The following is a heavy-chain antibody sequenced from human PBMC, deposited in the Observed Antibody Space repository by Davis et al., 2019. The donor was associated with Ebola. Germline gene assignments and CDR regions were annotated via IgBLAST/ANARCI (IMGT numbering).Heavy chain of an antibody. CDR3: ARGHTYGRWDDWFDP. Sequence: ASVKVSCKASGYTFAPHYIHWVRQAPGQGLEWMGRINPNFGGKIYAQKFQDRVTLTIDTSINTAYMELDRLSSDDTAVYYCARGHTYGRWDDWFDPWGQGTLVTVSS. D-gene: IGHD1-26*01. J-gene: IGHJ5*02. CDR2: INPNFGGK. V-gene: IGHV1-2*06. CDR1: GYTFAPHY.